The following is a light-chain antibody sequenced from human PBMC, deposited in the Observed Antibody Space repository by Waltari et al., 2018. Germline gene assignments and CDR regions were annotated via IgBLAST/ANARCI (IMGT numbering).Light chain of an antibody. J-gene: IGKJ4*01. CDR3: QQRSKWPLT. CDR1: QSVTNY. V-gene: IGKV3-11*01. CDR2: DAS. Sequence: DIVLTQSPATLSLSPGERATLSCRASQSVTNYLAWYQLKPGQAPRLLIYDASNEPTGIPARFSGSGSVTDFTLTISNLEPEDSAVYYCQQRSKWPLTFGGGTKVEIK.